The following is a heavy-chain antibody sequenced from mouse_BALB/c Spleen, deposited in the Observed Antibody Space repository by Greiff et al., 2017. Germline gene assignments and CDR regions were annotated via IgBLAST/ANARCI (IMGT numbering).Heavy chain of an antibody. CDR1: GYTFTSYW. J-gene: IGHJ2*01. CDR3: ARKGYYGSSFYFDY. Sequence: VQLQQPGAELVKPGASVKLSCKASGYTFTSYWMHWVKQRPGQGLEWIGEINPSNGRTNYNEKFKSKATLTVDKSSSTAYMQLSSLTSEDSAVYYCARKGYYGSSFYFDYWGQGTTLTVSS. D-gene: IGHD1-1*01. CDR2: INPSNGRT. V-gene: IGHV1S81*02.